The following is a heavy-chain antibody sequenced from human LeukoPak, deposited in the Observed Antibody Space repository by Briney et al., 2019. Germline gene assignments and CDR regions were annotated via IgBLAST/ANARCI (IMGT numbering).Heavy chain of an antibody. CDR2: ISGSGGST. CDR3: AKGYSGYEPLDAFDI. D-gene: IGHD5-12*01. V-gene: IGHV3-23*01. CDR1: GFTFSDYY. J-gene: IGHJ3*02. Sequence: GGSLRLSCAASGFTFSDYYMSWNRQAPGKGLEWVSAISGSGGSTYYADSVKGRFTISRDNSKNTLYLQMNSLRAEDTAVYYCAKGYSGYEPLDAFDIWGQGTMVTVSS.